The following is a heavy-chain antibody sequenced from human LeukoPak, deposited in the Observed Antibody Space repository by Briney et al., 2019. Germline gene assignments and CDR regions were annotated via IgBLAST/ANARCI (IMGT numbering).Heavy chain of an antibody. CDR3: ARDLWNFYDSSGYYRDFDS. CDR1: TSR. D-gene: IGHD3-22*01. V-gene: IGHV1-18*01. CDR2: IGSYGGDT. J-gene: IGHJ5*01. Sequence: ASVKVSCKATSRISWVRRAPGQGLEWMGWIGSYGGDTYYAQKFQGRVTVTTDTSTSIAYMELRSLRSDDTAVYYCARDLWNFYDSSGYYRDFDSWGQGTLVTVSS.